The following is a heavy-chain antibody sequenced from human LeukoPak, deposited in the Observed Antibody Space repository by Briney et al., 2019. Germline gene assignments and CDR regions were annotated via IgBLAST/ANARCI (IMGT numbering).Heavy chain of an antibody. CDR3: ANDGQLGSSDAFAI. CDR1: GFTFSNYA. V-gene: IGHV3-23*01. CDR2: ISGGGNT. Sequence: GGSLRLSCAASGFTFSNYAMGWVRQATGKGLEWVSTISGGGNTFYADSVKGRFTISRDNSKNTAYLQMNSLRAEDTALYYCANDGQLGSSDAFAIWGRGTMATVSS. D-gene: IGHD1-1*01. J-gene: IGHJ3*02.